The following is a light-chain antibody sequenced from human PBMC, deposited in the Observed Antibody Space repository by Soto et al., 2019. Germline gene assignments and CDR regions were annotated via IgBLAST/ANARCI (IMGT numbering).Light chain of an antibody. V-gene: IGLV2-8*01. CDR3: RSYAGSNNLV. CDR1: NSDVGTYNY. J-gene: IGLJ2*01. Sequence: QSVLAQPPSASGSPGQSVTITCTGTNSDVGTYNYVSWYQHHPGKAPKFMIYEVSKRPLGVPDRFSGSKSGNTASLTVSGLQAEDEADYYCRSYAGSNNLVFGGGTKLTVL. CDR2: EVS.